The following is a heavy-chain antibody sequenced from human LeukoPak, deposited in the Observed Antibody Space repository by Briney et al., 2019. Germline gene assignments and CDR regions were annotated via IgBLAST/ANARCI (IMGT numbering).Heavy chain of an antibody. CDR1: GGSISSSSYY. CDR2: IYYIGST. D-gene: IGHD1-26*01. J-gene: IGHJ6*03. Sequence: SETLSLTCTVSGGSISSSSYYWGWIRQPPGKGLEWIGSIYYIGSTYYNPSLKTRVTISVDTSKNQFSLRLSSVTAADTAVYYCARVLIVGATSGYYYMDVWGKGTTVTISS. V-gene: IGHV4-39*01. CDR3: ARVLIVGATSGYYYMDV.